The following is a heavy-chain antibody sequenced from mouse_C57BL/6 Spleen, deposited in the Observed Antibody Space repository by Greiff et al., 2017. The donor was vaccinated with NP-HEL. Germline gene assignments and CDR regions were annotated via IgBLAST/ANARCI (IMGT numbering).Heavy chain of an antibody. CDR1: GYTFTSYW. J-gene: IGHJ3*01. CDR3: ASSPNWEAWFAY. Sequence: QVQLQQPGAELVKPGASVKMSCKASGYTFTSYWITWVKQRPGQGLEWIGDIYPGSGSTNYNEKFKSKATLTVDTSSSTAYMQLSSLTSEDSAVYYCASSPNWEAWFAYWGQGTLVTVSA. V-gene: IGHV1-55*01. CDR2: IYPGSGST. D-gene: IGHD4-1*01.